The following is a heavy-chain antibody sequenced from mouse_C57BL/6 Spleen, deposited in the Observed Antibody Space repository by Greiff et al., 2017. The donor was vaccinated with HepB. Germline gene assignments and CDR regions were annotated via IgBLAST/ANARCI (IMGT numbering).Heavy chain of an antibody. CDR2: ISSGGSYT. J-gene: IGHJ4*01. D-gene: IGHD1-1*01. CDR1: GFTFSSYG. V-gene: IGHV5-6*01. CDR3: ARQVTTVVADAMDY. Sequence: EVQVVESGGDLVKPGGSLKLSCAASGFTFSSYGMSWVRQTPDKRLEWVATISSGGSYTYYPDSVKGRFTISRDNAKKTLYLQMISLKSEDTAMYYCARQVTTVVADAMDYWGQGTSVTVSS.